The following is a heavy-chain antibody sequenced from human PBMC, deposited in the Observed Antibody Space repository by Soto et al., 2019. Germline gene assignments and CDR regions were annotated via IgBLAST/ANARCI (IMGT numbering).Heavy chain of an antibody. CDR2: ISSSSSYI. J-gene: IGHJ6*02. Sequence: GGSLRLSCAASGFTFSSYSMNWVRQAPGKGLEWVSSISSSSSYIYYADSVKGRFTISRDNAKNSLYLQMNSLRAEDTAVYYCARPQGYCSSTSCYRDPRFTVEKYYYYGMDVWGQGTTVTVSS. CDR3: ARPQGYCSSTSCYRDPRFTVEKYYYYGMDV. D-gene: IGHD2-2*01. CDR1: GFTFSSYS. V-gene: IGHV3-21*01.